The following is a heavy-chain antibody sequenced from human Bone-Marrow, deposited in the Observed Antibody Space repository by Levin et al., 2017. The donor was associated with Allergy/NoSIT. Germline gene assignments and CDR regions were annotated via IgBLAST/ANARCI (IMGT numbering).Heavy chain of an antibody. V-gene: IGHV4-59*12. D-gene: IGHD6-13*01. Sequence: SQTLSLTCTVSGDSFSTYYWSWIRQPPGKGLEWIAYIHYSGSTNYNPSLNSRVTISLDTSKNQFSLKLTSVTAADTAVYYCARGRFSNSWFTFGPWGQGTLVTVSS. CDR2: IHYSGST. CDR3: ARGRFSNSWFTFGP. CDR1: GDSFSTYY. J-gene: IGHJ5*02.